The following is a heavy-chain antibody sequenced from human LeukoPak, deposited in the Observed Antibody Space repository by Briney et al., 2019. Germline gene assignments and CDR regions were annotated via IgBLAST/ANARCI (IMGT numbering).Heavy chain of an antibody. Sequence: PGGSLRLSCGVSGFTFSGYHVHWVRQSPGKGLQCVALISSDETNKYYVDSVKGRFTISRDISKNTLYLKMHSLRVEDTAAYYCAKDRRPSGHSTSWIEYRFDSWGHGTLVTVSS. D-gene: IGHD6-13*01. CDR3: AKDRRPSGHSTSWIEYRFDS. CDR2: ISSDETNK. V-gene: IGHV3-30*18. J-gene: IGHJ5*01. CDR1: GFTFSGYH.